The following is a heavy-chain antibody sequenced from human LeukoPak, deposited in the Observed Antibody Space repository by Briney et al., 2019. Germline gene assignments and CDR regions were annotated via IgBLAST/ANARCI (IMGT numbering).Heavy chain of an antibody. CDR1: GYTFTDYC. Sequence: GESLKISCKVSGYTFTDYCIAWVRQMPGQGLEWMGIIYPGDSDTRYSPSFQGQVTISADKSTTTAYLQWSSLKASDTAMYFCARLADTTSWGQGTLVTVSS. V-gene: IGHV5-51*01. CDR3: ARLADTTS. J-gene: IGHJ5*02. D-gene: IGHD1-26*01. CDR2: IYPGDSDT.